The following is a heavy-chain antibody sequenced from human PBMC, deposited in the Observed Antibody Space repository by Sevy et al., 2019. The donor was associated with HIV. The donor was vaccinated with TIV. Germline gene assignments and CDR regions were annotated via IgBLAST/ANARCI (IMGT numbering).Heavy chain of an antibody. Sequence: GGSLRLSCAASGFTFSSYGMHWVRQAPGKGLEWVAVIWYDGSNKYYADSVKGRFTISRDNSKNTLYLQMNSLRAEDTAVYYCARVDSRSFVHDAFDIWGQGTMVTVSS. CDR1: GFTFSSYG. CDR2: IWYDGSNK. D-gene: IGHD6-6*01. CDR3: ARVDSRSFVHDAFDI. V-gene: IGHV3-33*01. J-gene: IGHJ3*02.